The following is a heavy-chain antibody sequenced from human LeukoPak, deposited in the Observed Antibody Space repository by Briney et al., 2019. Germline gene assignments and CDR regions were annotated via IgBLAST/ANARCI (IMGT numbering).Heavy chain of an antibody. D-gene: IGHD3-22*01. CDR3: ARDLDSRFDS. CDR2: IYPADSDT. CDR1: GFSFTSNW. J-gene: IGHJ4*02. Sequence: GESLKISCKGSGFSFTSNWIGWVRQMPGKGLEWMGIIYPADSDTRYSPSFQGQVTISADTSINTAYLQWTSLKASDTAMYHCARDLDSRFDSWGQGTLVTVSS. V-gene: IGHV5-51*01.